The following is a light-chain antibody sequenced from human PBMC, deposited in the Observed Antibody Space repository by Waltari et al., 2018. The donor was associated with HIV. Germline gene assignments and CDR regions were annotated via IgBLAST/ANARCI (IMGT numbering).Light chain of an antibody. V-gene: IGKV3-15*01. Sequence: ETVLTQSPAPLSVSPGQIATLSSRASHSVSNNLAWYQQKPGQAPRLLISGAFSRATGIAARFSGSGSGTEFTLTISSVQSEDFAGYYCLQYDDWPREFTFGPGTKVDVK. CDR1: HSVSNN. CDR3: LQYDDWPREFT. J-gene: IGKJ3*01. CDR2: GAF.